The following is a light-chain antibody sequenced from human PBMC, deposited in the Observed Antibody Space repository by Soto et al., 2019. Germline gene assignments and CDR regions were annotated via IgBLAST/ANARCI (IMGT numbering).Light chain of an antibody. V-gene: IGLV1-40*01. J-gene: IGLJ3*02. CDR1: SSNIGADYD. CDR2: GNS. Sequence: QSVLTQPPSVSGAPGQRVNISCTGSSSNIGADYDVHWYQQLPGTAPKLLIYGNSNRPSGVPDRFSGSKSGTSASLAITGLQADDEADYYCQSYDSSLRALVFVGGTKLTVL. CDR3: QSYDSSLRALV.